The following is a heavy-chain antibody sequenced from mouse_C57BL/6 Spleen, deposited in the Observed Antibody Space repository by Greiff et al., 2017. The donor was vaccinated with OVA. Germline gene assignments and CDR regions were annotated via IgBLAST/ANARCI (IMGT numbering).Heavy chain of an antibody. Sequence: SGAELVRPGASVKLSCTASGFNIKDDYMHWVKQRPEQGLEWIGWIDPENGDTEYASKFQGKATITADTSSNTAYLQLSSLTSEDTAVYYCTTEGPYFDVWGTGTTVTVSS. J-gene: IGHJ1*03. CDR2: IDPENGDT. CDR3: TTEGPYFDV. D-gene: IGHD3-3*01. CDR1: GFNIKDDY. V-gene: IGHV14-4*01.